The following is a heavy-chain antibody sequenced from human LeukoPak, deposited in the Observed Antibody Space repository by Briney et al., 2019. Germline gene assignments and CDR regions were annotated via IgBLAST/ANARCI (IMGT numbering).Heavy chain of an antibody. CDR2: INHSGST. CDR1: GGSFSGYY. V-gene: IGHV4-34*01. D-gene: IGHD1-1*01. J-gene: IGHJ5*02. CDR3: ARGWSWFDP. Sequence: PSETLSLTCAVYGGSFSGYYWSWIRQPPGKGLEWIGEINHSGSTNYNPSLKSRVTISVDTSKNQFSLKLSSVTAADTAVYYCARGWSWFDPWGQGTLVTVSS.